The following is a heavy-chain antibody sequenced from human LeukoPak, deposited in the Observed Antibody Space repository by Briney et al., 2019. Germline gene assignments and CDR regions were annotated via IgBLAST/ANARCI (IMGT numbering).Heavy chain of an antibody. J-gene: IGHJ4*02. D-gene: IGHD7-27*01. CDR2: FSGSGGNT. V-gene: IGHV3-23*01. CDR3: AKGLRTGDFSDY. CDR1: GSTFRSYA. Sequence: GGSLRLSCAASGSTFRSYAMSWVRQAPGKGLEWVSTFSGSGGNTYYADSVKGRFTISRDNSKNTLYLQMNSLRAEDTAVYYCAKGLRTGDFSDYWGQGTLVTVSS.